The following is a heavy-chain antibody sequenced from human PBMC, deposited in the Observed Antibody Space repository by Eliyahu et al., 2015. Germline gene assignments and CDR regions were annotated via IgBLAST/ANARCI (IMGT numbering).Heavy chain of an antibody. J-gene: IGHJ3*02. V-gene: IGHV4-4*07. Sequence: QVQLQESGPGLVKPSETLSLTCSVSGGSIXNYYWSWIRQPAGKGLEWIGRLYSSGTSTDYSPSLKSRAALSVETSKNQFSLRLRSVTAADTAVYFCARGQFDSIGYRHLNAFDIWGQGTTVTVSS. CDR1: GGSIXNYY. D-gene: IGHD3-22*01. CDR2: LYSSGTST. CDR3: ARGQFDSIGYRHLNAFDI.